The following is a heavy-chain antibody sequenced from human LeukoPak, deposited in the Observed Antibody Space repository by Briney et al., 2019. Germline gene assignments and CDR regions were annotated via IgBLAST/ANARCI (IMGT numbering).Heavy chain of an antibody. CDR1: GYTFTSYG. J-gene: IGHJ4*02. CDR3: ARQDGSSWFDY. CDR2: ISAYNGNT. V-gene: IGHV1-18*01. D-gene: IGHD6-13*01. Sequence: ASVKVSCKASGYTFTSYGISWVRQAPGQGLEWMGWISAYNGNTSYAQKFQGRVTMTRDTSTSTVYMELSSLRSEDTAVYYCARQDGSSWFDYWGQGTLVTVSS.